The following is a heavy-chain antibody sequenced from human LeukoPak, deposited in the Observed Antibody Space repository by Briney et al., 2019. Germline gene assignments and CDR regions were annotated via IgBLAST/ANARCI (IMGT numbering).Heavy chain of an antibody. V-gene: IGHV5-51*01. CDR1: GYSFTTYW. J-gene: IGHJ4*02. Sequence: GESLKISCKASGYSFTTYWIGWVRQMPGKGLEWMGIIYPGDSDTRYSPSFQGQVTISADKSISTAYLQWSSLKAPDTAMYYCARQGVYSSTDYWGQGTLVTVSS. CDR2: IYPGDSDT. CDR3: ARQGVYSSTDY. D-gene: IGHD6-6*01.